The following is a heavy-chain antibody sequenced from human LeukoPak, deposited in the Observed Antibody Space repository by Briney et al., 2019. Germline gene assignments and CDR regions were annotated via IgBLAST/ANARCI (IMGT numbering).Heavy chain of an antibody. V-gene: IGHV3-23*01. CDR1: GFNFVTYA. Sequence: PGGSLRLSCAASGFNFVTYAMNWVRQAPGKGLEWVSVISNSGETTHYADSVKGRFTISRDNSKNTLYLQMDGLRADDTAIYYCAKGSVVYYNFWSGSYSDYWGQGTLVTVSS. CDR2: ISNSGETT. CDR3: AKGSVVYYNFWSGSYSDY. D-gene: IGHD3-3*01. J-gene: IGHJ4*02.